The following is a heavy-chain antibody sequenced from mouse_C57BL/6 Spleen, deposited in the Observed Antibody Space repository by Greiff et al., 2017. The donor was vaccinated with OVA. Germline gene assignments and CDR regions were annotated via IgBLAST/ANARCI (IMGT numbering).Heavy chain of an antibody. J-gene: IGHJ1*03. CDR3: AREGILRWYFDV. Sequence: VQLQQPGAELVRPGSSVKLSCKASGYTFPSYWMDWVKQRPGQGLEWIGNIYPSDSETHYNQKFKDKATLTVDKSSSTAYMQLSSLTSEDSAVYYCAREGILRWYFDVWGTGTTVTVSS. CDR1: GYTFPSYW. D-gene: IGHD1-1*01. CDR2: IYPSDSET. V-gene: IGHV1-61*01.